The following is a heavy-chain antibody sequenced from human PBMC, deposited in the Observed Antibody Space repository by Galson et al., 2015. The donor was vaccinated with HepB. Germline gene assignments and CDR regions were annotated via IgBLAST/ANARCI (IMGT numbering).Heavy chain of an antibody. CDR1: GFTFSNAW. V-gene: IGHV3-30*02. CDR3: AKDGRVGARRLPDY. CDR2: IRYDGSNK. D-gene: IGHD1-26*01. Sequence: SLRLSCAASGFTFSNAWMSWVRQAPGKGLEWVAFIRYDGSNKYYADSVKGRFTISRDNSENTLYLQMNSLRAEDTAVYYCAKDGRVGARRLPDYWGQGTLVTVSS. J-gene: IGHJ4*02.